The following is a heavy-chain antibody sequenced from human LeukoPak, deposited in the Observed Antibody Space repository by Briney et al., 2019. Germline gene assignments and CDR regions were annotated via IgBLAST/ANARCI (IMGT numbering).Heavy chain of an antibody. V-gene: IGHV3-23*01. CDR3: AKRMGYDFGHFDY. D-gene: IGHD2/OR15-2a*01. CDR2: ISNSGGRT. Sequence: EPGGSLRLSCAASGLTFSNYAVGWVRQAPGRGLEWVSAISNSGGRTYYADSVKGRFTISRDNSKNTPYLQMNSLRDDDTGVYYCAKRMGYDFGHFDYWGQGALVTVSS. J-gene: IGHJ4*02. CDR1: GLTFSNYA.